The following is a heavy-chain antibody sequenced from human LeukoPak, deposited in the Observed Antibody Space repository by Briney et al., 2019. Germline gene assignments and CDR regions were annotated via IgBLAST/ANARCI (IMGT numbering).Heavy chain of an antibody. J-gene: IGHJ4*02. D-gene: IGHD7-27*01. CDR1: GYTFTSYD. Sequence: GASVKVSCKASGYTFTSYDFNWLRQATGQGPEWMGWMNHNSGATGYAQKFQGRITMTKSASINTAYMELTDLRSEDTAVYYCVRAPRSWGFDYWGQGTLVTVSS. CDR2: MNHNSGAT. CDR3: VRAPRSWGFDY. V-gene: IGHV1-8*01.